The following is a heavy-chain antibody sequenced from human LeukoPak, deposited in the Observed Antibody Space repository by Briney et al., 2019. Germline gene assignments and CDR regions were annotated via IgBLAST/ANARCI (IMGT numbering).Heavy chain of an antibody. Sequence: GASVKVSCKASGYTFTNFYLHWVRQAPGQGLGWMGIVNPTTGSTTYAQKFQGRVTMTRDMSTSTVYMELSSLRSEDTAVYFCARDLNPQSIGMRAFDIWGQGTMVTASS. D-gene: IGHD1-14*01. V-gene: IGHV1-46*01. CDR3: ARDLNPQSIGMRAFDI. CDR2: VNPTTGST. CDR1: GYTFTNFY. J-gene: IGHJ3*02.